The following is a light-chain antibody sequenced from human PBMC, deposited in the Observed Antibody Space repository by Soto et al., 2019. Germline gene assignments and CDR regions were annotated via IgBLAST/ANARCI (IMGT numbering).Light chain of an antibody. V-gene: IGKV3-20*01. CDR2: GAS. CDR3: QQYGNSLPGT. CDR1: QRVGNSH. Sequence: ETVLTQSPGTLYFAPGERATLSCRASQRVGNSHVAWYQQRRGLPPRLLIYGASNRATGIPDRFSGSGSGADFTLTISRLEPEDFAVYFCQQYGNSLPGTFGQGTRL. J-gene: IGKJ5*01.